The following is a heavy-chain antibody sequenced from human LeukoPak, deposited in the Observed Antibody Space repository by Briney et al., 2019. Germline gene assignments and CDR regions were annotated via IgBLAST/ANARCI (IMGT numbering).Heavy chain of an antibody. D-gene: IGHD2-15*01. CDR3: AKGKGSSSSSIDW. J-gene: IGHJ4*02. CDR1: GFTFSGYY. Sequence: GGSLRLSCAASGFTFSGYYMSWIRQAPGKGLEWVSDISSSGSTIYYADSVKGRFTISRDNSKNTVYLQIHRLRAEDTAVYYCAKGKGSSSSSIDWWGQGTLVTVSS. V-gene: IGHV3-11*01. CDR2: ISSSGSTI.